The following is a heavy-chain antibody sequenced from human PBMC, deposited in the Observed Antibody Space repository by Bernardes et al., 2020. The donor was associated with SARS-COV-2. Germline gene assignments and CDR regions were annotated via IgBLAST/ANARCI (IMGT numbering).Heavy chain of an antibody. CDR2: IYSGGST. CDR1: GFTVSSNY. Sequence: GSLRLSCAASGFTVSSNYMSWVRQAPGKGLEWVSVIYSGGSTYYADSVKGRFTISRDNSKNTLYLQMNSLRAEDTAVYYCARELMVRDYYYGMDVWGQGTTVTVSS. J-gene: IGHJ6*02. V-gene: IGHV3-66*01. D-gene: IGHD3-10*01. CDR3: ARELMVRDYYYGMDV.